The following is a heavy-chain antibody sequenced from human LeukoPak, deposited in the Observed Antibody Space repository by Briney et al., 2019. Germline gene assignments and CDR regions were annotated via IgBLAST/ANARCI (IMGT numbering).Heavy chain of an antibody. Sequence: GGSLRLSCAASGFTFSSYAMSWVRQAPGKGLEWVSSLSYGGGYPYYADSVKGRFTISRDNSRNTLYLQMNNLRAEDTALYYCAKFPYDTSGYCDYWGQGTLVTVSS. D-gene: IGHD3-22*01. CDR3: AKFPYDTSGYCDY. V-gene: IGHV3-23*01. CDR1: GFTFSSYA. J-gene: IGHJ4*02. CDR2: LSYGGGYP.